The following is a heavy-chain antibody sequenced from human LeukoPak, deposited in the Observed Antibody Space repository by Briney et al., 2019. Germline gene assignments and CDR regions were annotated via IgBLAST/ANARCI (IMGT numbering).Heavy chain of an antibody. D-gene: IGHD3-10*01. Sequence: GESLKISCKGSGYSFTSYWIGWVRQMPGKGLEWMGIIYPGDSDTRYSPSFQGQVTISADKSISTTYLQWSSLKASDTAMYYCASSYYYGSGSYFHDGMDVWGKGTTVTVSS. J-gene: IGHJ6*04. CDR2: IYPGDSDT. CDR1: GYSFTSYW. CDR3: ASSYYYGSGSYFHDGMDV. V-gene: IGHV5-51*01.